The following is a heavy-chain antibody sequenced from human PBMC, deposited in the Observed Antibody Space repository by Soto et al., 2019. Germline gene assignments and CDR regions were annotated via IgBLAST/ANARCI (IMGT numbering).Heavy chain of an antibody. CDR2: ISAYNVNT. CDR1: GYTFTSYG. Sequence: QVQLVQSGAAVKKPGASVTVSCKASGYTFTSYGISWVRQAPGQGLEWMGWISAYNVNTNNAQKLQGRVTMTTGTSMSTAYMDLWSLRSEDTAVDYCSRESSSSCHDYRGQVSLVTVSS. J-gene: IGHJ4*02. V-gene: IGHV1-18*01. CDR3: SRESSSSCHDY. D-gene: IGHD6-13*01.